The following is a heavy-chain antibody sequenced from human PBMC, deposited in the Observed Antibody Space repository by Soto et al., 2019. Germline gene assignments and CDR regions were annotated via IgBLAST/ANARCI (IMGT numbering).Heavy chain of an antibody. CDR2: ISSNSAYI. J-gene: IGHJ5*02. V-gene: IGHV3-21*01. Sequence: GGSLRLSCAASGFTFRSFTMNWVRRAPGKGLEWVSTISSNSAYIYYTDALRGRFTISRDNAKNSLHLQMNSLRAEDTAVYYCTRDASRDSSARGWFDPWGPGTLGTVSS. CDR3: TRDASRDSSARGWFDP. CDR1: GFTFRSFT. D-gene: IGHD6-13*01.